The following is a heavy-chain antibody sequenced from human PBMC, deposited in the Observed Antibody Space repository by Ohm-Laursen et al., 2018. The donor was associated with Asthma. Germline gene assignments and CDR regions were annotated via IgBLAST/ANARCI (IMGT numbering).Heavy chain of an antibody. J-gene: IGHJ4*02. CDR1: GGTLGTSV. D-gene: IGHD2-15*01. V-gene: IGHV1-69*13. CDR2: INSVFGTS. Sequence: SVKVSCKSLGGTLGTSVIGWVRQAPGQGLEWLGGINSVFGTSNYAQKFHDRFTITADESTSTVYMTLSSLTSEDTAVYYCARKAGSCTTSNCYSLDFWGQGTLVTVSS. CDR3: ARKAGSCTTSNCYSLDF.